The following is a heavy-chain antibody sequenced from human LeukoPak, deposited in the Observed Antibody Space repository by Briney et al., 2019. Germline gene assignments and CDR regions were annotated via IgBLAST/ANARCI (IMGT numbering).Heavy chain of an antibody. J-gene: IGHJ4*02. V-gene: IGHV3-7*01. CDR2: IKQDGSEK. D-gene: IGHD3-10*01. Sequence: SGGSLRLSCAASGFTFSSYWMSWVRQAPGKGLEWVANIKQDGSEKYYVDSVKGRFTISRDNAKNSLYLQMNSLRAEDTAVYYCARGPYGSGSYYIHYWGQGTLVTVSS. CDR1: GFTFSSYW. CDR3: ARGPYGSGSYYIHY.